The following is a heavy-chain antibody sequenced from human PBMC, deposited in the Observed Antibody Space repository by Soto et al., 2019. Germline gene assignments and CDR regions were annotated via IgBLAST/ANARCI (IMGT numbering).Heavy chain of an antibody. Sequence: GGSLRLSCAASGFTFSAYAMTWVRQAPGQGLEWVSLISGVGDGTYYTDSVKGRFFISRDNTKNTLNLQMTGLRGEYTAVYFCAKIGDFWSWGMDAWGQGTTVTVSS. CDR3: AKIGDFWSWGMDA. J-gene: IGHJ6*02. V-gene: IGHV3-23*01. CDR2: ISGVGDGT. CDR1: GFTFSAYA. D-gene: IGHD3-3*01.